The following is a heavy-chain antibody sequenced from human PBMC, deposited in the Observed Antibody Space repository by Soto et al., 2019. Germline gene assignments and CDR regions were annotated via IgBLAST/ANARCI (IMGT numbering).Heavy chain of an antibody. J-gene: IGHJ4*02. D-gene: IGHD2-2*01. Sequence: QVQLQQWGAGLLKPSETLSLTCAVYVGSFSCYYWSWIRQPPGKGLEWIGEINHSGSTNYNPSLKSRFTISVDTSKNQSSLKRSSVTAADTAVYYCARAPDIVVVPAAALVFDYWGQGNLVTVSS. V-gene: IGHV4-34*01. CDR2: INHSGST. CDR3: ARAPDIVVVPAAALVFDY. CDR1: VGSFSCYY.